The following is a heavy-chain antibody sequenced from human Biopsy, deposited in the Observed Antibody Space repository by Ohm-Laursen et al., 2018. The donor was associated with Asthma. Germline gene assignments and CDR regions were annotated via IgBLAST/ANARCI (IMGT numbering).Heavy chain of an antibody. Sequence: TLSLTCTVSNGSISSNFYYWGWIRQHPGKGLEWIGYINYSGSTFYSPSLESRVTVSVDTSKNQFSLKLSSVTAAGTAVYYCARDLSGYCTSSACYGFDSWGQGTLVTVSS. CDR1: NGSISSNFYY. CDR2: INYSGST. D-gene: IGHD2-8*01. J-gene: IGHJ5*01. CDR3: ARDLSGYCTSSACYGFDS. V-gene: IGHV4-31*03.